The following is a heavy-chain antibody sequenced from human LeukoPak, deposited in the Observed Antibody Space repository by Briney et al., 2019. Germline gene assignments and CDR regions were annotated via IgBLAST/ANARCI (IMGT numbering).Heavy chain of an antibody. Sequence: PSETLSLTCTVSGGSISSSSYYWGWIRQPPGKGLEWIGSIYYSGSTYYNPSLKSRVTISVDTSKNQFSLKLSSVTAADTAVYYCARTIPTHYYGSGRSDYWGQGTLVTVSS. V-gene: IGHV4-39*07. CDR3: ARTIPTHYYGSGRSDY. CDR1: GGSISSSSYY. CDR2: IYYSGST. D-gene: IGHD3-10*01. J-gene: IGHJ4*02.